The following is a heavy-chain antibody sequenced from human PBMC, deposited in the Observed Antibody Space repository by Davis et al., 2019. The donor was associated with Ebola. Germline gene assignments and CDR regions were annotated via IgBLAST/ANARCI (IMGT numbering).Heavy chain of an antibody. CDR1: GFTFSSFG. J-gene: IGHJ3*02. D-gene: IGHD1-14*01. Sequence: PGGSLRLSCAVSGFTFSSFGMHWVRQAPGKGLEWVAVIWYDESHKFYADSVKGRFTISRDSSENTVYLQMNSLRAEDTAVYYCAWSRDQNHPDAFDIWGQGTMVTVSS. CDR3: AWSRDQNHPDAFDI. CDR2: IWYDESHK. V-gene: IGHV3-33*01.